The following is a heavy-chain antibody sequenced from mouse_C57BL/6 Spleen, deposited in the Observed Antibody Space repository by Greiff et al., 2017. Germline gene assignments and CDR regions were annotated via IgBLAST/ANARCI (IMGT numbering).Heavy chain of an antibody. V-gene: IGHV1-80*01. CDR2: LYPGDGGT. J-gene: IGHJ4*01. Sequence: QVQLKESGAELVKPGASVQISCKASGYAFSSYWMNWVKQRPGPGLAWIGQLYPGDGGTNYNGKFKGKATRTADKSSSTAYMQLSSLPSEDSAVYFWARGGEGYAMECWGQGTSVTVSS. CDR3: ARGGEGYAMEC. CDR1: GYAFSSYW.